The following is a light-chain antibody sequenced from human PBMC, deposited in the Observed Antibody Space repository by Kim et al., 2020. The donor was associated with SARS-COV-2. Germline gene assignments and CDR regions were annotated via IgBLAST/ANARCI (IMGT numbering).Light chain of an antibody. CDR3: QQYGSSRWT. Sequence: LSPGERATLSCRASQSVSSSYLAWYQQKPSQAPGLLIYGASSRATGIPDRFSGSGSGTDFTLTISRLEPEDFAVYYCQQYGSSRWTFGQGTKVDIK. J-gene: IGKJ1*01. CDR2: GAS. V-gene: IGKV3-20*01. CDR1: QSVSSSY.